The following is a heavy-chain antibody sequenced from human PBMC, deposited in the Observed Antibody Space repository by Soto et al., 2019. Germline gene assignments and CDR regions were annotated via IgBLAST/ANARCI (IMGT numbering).Heavy chain of an antibody. Sequence: VKVSCNAFGGTFSSYAISWVRQAPGQGLEWMGGIIPIFGTANYAQKFQGRVTITADKSTSTAYMELSSLRSEDTAVYYCARLTNTVFYYYYYGMDVWGQGTTVTVPS. V-gene: IGHV1-69*06. CDR2: IIPIFGTA. J-gene: IGHJ6*02. CDR1: GGTFSSYA. D-gene: IGHD4-4*01. CDR3: ARLTNTVFYYYYYGMDV.